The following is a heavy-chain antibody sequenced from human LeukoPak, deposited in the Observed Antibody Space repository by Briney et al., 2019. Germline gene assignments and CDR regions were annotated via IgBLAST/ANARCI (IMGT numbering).Heavy chain of an antibody. V-gene: IGHV1-69*13. D-gene: IGHD3-10*01. CDR2: IIPIFGTA. J-gene: IGHJ4*02. Sequence: GASVKVSCKASGGTFSSYAISWVRQAPGQGLEWMGGIIPIFGTANYAQKFQGRVTITADESTSTAYMELSSLRSEDTAVYYCASLYGSGSYSATDYWGQGTLVTVSS. CDR3: ASLYGSGSYSATDY. CDR1: GGTFSSYA.